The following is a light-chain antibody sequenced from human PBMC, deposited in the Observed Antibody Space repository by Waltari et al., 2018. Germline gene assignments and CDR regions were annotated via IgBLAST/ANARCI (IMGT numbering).Light chain of an antibody. V-gene: IGLV1-47*01. CDR2: RNN. CDR3: AAWDDSLSGPVV. J-gene: IGLJ2*01. Sequence: QSVLTQPPSASGTPGQRVTIPCSGSSPNIGSNYVSWYQQTPGTAPKLLISRNNQRPSGVPDRFSGSKSGTSASLAISGLRSEDEADYYCAAWDDSLSGPVVFGGGTKLTVL. CDR1: SPNIGSNY.